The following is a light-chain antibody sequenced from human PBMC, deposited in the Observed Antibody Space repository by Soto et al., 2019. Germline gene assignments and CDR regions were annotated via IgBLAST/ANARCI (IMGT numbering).Light chain of an antibody. Sequence: EIEMTQSPSSLSASPGERATISCRATQSVSSKLAWYQQKPGKAPKLLIYGASTKASGIPARFSGSGSGTESTLTLSRLEPEDFALYYCQQYGASPETFGQGTKVDIK. CDR3: QQYGASPET. CDR2: GAS. V-gene: IGKV3-15*01. CDR1: QSVSSK. J-gene: IGKJ1*01.